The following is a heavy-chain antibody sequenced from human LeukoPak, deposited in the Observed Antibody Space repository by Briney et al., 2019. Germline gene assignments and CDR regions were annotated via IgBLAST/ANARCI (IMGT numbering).Heavy chain of an antibody. CDR2: IYPRDSDI. V-gene: IGHV5-51*01. CDR3: AIQYYYGSGSYYPLDY. Sequence: GESLKISCKGSGYSFTTYWMAWVRQMPGKGLEWMGIIYPRDSDIRYSPPFQGQVTISADKSISTAYLQWNSLKASDTAMYYCAIQYYYGSGSYYPLDYWGQGTLVTVSS. J-gene: IGHJ4*02. D-gene: IGHD3-10*01. CDR1: GYSFTTYW.